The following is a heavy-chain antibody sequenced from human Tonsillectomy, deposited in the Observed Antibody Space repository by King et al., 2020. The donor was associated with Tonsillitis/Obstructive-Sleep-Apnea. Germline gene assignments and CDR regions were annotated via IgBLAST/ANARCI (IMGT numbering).Heavy chain of an antibody. CDR2: IIPNFGTA. CDR1: GGTFSSYA. V-gene: IGHV1-69*12. Sequence: VQLVQSGAEVKKPGSSVKVSCKASGGTFSSYAISWVRQAPGQGLEWMGGIIPNFGTANYAQKFQGRDTITADESTSTAYMELSSLRSEDTAVYYCASCSTIAVAGTFLDYWGQGTLVTVSS. CDR3: ASCSTIAVAGTFLDY. D-gene: IGHD6-19*01. J-gene: IGHJ4*02.